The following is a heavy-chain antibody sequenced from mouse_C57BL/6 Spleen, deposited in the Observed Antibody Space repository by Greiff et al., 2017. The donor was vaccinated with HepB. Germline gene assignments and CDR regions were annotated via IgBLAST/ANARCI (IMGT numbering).Heavy chain of an antibody. CDR1: GFTFSDYG. V-gene: IGHV5-15*04. D-gene: IGHD4-1*01. Sequence: EVKLEESGGGLVQPGGSLKLSCAASGFTFSDYGMAWVRQAPRKGPEWVAFISNLAYSIYYADTVTGRFTISRENAKNTLYLEMSSLRSEDTAMYYCARHDLTGTGAMDYWGQGTSVTVSS. CDR3: ARHDLTGTGAMDY. J-gene: IGHJ4*01. CDR2: ISNLAYSI.